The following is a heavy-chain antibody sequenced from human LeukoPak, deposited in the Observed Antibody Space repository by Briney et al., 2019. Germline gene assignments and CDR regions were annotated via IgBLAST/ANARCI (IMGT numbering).Heavy chain of an antibody. CDR1: GGSISSSSYY. J-gene: IGHJ4*02. CDR2: IYYSGST. CDR3: ARHQPRQWLQHFDY. D-gene: IGHD6-19*01. V-gene: IGHV4-39*01. Sequence: SETLSLTCTVSGGSISSSSYYWGWIRQPPGKGLEWIVSIYYSGSTNYNPSLKSRVTISVDTSKNQFSLKLSSVTAADTAVYYCARHQPRQWLQHFDYWGQGTLVTVSS.